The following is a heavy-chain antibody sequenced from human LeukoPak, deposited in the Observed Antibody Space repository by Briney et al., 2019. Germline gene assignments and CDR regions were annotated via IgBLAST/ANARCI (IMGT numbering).Heavy chain of an antibody. CDR3: ARDGALGSGSYNYYGMDV. CDR2: IYSSGST. CDR1: GGSISSYY. J-gene: IGHJ6*02. V-gene: IGHV4-4*07. Sequence: PSETLSLTCSVSGGSISSYYWSWIRQPAGKGLEWIGRIYSSGSTNYNPSLKSRVTMSVDTSKNQFSLRLSSVTAADTAVYYCARDGALGSGSYNYYGMDVWGQGTTVTVSS. D-gene: IGHD3-10*02.